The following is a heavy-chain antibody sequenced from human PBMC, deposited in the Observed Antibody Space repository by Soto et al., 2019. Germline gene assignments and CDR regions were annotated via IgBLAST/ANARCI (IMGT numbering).Heavy chain of an antibody. CDR1: GGSFRGYF. Sequence: PSETLSLTCAVYGGSFRGYFWSWIRQPPGKGLEWIGEINHSGSTNYNPSLKSRVTISLDTSKNQLSLNLRSATAADTAVYYCTGGRMTLDIWGQGTMVTVSS. V-gene: IGHV4-34*01. CDR3: TGGRMTLDI. CDR2: INHSGST. D-gene: IGHD2-21*02. J-gene: IGHJ3*02.